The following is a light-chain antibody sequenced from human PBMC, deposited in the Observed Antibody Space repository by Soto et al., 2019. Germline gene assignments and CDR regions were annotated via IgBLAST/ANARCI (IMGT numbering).Light chain of an antibody. CDR2: AAS. Sequence: DIQMTQSPSSLSASVGDRVTITCRASQSISRYFNWYQQKLGKAPKLLIYAASSLESGVPSRFSGSGSGTDFTLTISSLQPEDFATYYGQQNYSSPYTFGQGTKLEIK. V-gene: IGKV1-39*01. J-gene: IGKJ2*01. CDR3: QQNYSSPYT. CDR1: QSISRY.